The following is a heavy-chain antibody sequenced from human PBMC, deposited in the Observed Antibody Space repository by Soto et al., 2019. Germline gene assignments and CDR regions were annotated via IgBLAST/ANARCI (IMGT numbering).Heavy chain of an antibody. Sequence: QVQLQESGPGLVKPSQTLSLTCSVSGASTVSHYHWTWIGQPPGKGLEWMGYIFNSGTTFYNPSLASRLSISLDTSGNHFSLELRSVTAADTAVYYCALALGPTTGLDYWGQGTLVTVSS. V-gene: IGHV4-31*02. CDR2: IFNSGTT. J-gene: IGHJ4*02. CDR3: ALALGPTTGLDY. CDR1: GASTVSHYH. D-gene: IGHD1-26*01.